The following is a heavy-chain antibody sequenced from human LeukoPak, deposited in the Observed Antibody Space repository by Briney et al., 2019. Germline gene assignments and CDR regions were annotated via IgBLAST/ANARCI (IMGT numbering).Heavy chain of an antibody. Sequence: TSETLSLTCAVYGGSFSGYYWSWIRQPSGKGLEWIGEINHSGSTNYNPSLKSRVTISVDTSKNQFSLKLSSVTAADTAVCYCARGRGPYYDFWSGSTVDYFDYWGQGTLVTVSS. CDR1: GGSFSGYY. V-gene: IGHV4-34*01. D-gene: IGHD3-3*01. J-gene: IGHJ4*02. CDR2: INHSGST. CDR3: ARGRGPYYDFWSGSTVDYFDY.